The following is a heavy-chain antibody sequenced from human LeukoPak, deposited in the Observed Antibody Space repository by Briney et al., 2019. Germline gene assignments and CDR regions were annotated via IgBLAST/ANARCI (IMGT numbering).Heavy chain of an antibody. V-gene: IGHV3-53*01. Sequence: GGSLRLSCAASGFTVSSNYMSWVRQAPGKGLEWVSVIYSGGSTYYADSVKGRFTISRDNSKNTLYLQMNSLRAEDTAVYYCARDPGPANYYGSSGYYPRWDYWGQGTLVTVSS. CDR2: IYSGGST. CDR3: ARDPGPANYYGSSGYYPRWDY. D-gene: IGHD3-22*01. CDR1: GFTVSSNY. J-gene: IGHJ4*02.